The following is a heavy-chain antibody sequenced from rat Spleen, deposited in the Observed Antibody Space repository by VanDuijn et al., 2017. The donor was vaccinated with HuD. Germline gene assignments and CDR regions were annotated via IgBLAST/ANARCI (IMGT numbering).Heavy chain of an antibody. Sequence: EVQLVESGGGLVQPGRSMKLSCAASGFTFSNYDMAWVRQAPTKGLEWVASMTYDGTSTYYRDFVKGRFTISRDNAKSTLYLQMDSLRSEDTATYYCATEDYGLTGFAYWVQGTLVTVSS. CDR3: ATEDYGLTGFAY. J-gene: IGHJ3*01. D-gene: IGHD1-3*01. CDR2: MTYDGTST. CDR1: GFTFSNYD. V-gene: IGHV5-20*01.